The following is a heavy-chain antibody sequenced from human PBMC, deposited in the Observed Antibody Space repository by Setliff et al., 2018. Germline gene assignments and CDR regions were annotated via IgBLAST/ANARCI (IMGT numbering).Heavy chain of an antibody. Sequence: GGSLRLSCTASGLSYTNDWVSWVRQAPGKGLEWLASINPHGSEKYYADSVKGRFTISRDNAKNTLYLEMNSLRAEDTAVYYCAKDYSMAITVGYFQHWGHGTLVTVSS. D-gene: IGHD1-20*01. J-gene: IGHJ1*01. CDR1: GLSYTNDW. V-gene: IGHV3-7*01. CDR3: AKDYSMAITVGYFQH. CDR2: INPHGSEK.